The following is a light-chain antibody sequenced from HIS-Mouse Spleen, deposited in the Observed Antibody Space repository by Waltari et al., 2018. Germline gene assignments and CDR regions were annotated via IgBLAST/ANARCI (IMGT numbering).Light chain of an antibody. CDR3: RQLNSYPPT. CDR1: QGISSY. Sequence: DIQLTQSPSFLSASLGDRVTITSRSSQGISSYLAWYQQKPGKAPKLLSYAASTLQSGVPSRFSGSGSGTEFTLTISSLQPEDFATYYCRQLNSYPPTFGQGTKVEIK. V-gene: IGKV1-9*01. CDR2: AAS. J-gene: IGKJ1*01.